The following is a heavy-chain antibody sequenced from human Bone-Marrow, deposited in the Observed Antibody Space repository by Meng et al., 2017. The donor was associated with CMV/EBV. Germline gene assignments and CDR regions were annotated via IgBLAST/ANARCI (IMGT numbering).Heavy chain of an antibody. V-gene: IGHV1-2*02. CDR3: ARDMEFPLLYEKKSDY. J-gene: IGHJ4*02. CDR2: INPNSGGT. D-gene: IGHD2-2*02. CDR1: GYTFTGYY. Sequence: ASVKVSCKASGYTFTGYYMHWVRQAPGQGLEWMGWINPNSGGTNYAQKFQGRVTMTRDTSINTAYMELSRLRSDDTAVYYCARDMEFPLLYEKKSDYWGQGTLVTVSS.